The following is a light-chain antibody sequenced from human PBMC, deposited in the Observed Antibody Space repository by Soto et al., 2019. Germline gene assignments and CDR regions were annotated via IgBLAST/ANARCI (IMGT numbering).Light chain of an antibody. V-gene: IGKV4-1*01. CDR1: QSVFYSSNNKNY. Sequence: IVMTQSPDSLAVSLGEGATINCKSSQSVFYSSNNKNYLAWYQQKPGQPPKLLIYWASSRESGVPDRFSGSGSGTDFTLTISGLQAEDVAVYYCQQYYTTPVTFGQGTKVEIK. CDR3: QQYYTTPVT. J-gene: IGKJ1*01. CDR2: WAS.